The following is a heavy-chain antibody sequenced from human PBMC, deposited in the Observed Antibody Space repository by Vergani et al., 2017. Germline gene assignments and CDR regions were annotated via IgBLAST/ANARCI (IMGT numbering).Heavy chain of an antibody. CDR2: INHSGST. D-gene: IGHD6-19*01. CDR1: GGSFSGYY. V-gene: IGHV4-34*01. CDR3: ANTKYSSGWYGLSAFDI. J-gene: IGHJ3*02. Sequence: QVQLQQWGAGLLKPSETLSLTCAVYGGSFSGYYWSWTRQPPGKGLEWIGEINHSGSTNYNPSLKSRVTISVDTSKNQFSLKLSSVTAADTAVYYCANTKYSSGWYGLSAFDIWGQGTMVTVSS.